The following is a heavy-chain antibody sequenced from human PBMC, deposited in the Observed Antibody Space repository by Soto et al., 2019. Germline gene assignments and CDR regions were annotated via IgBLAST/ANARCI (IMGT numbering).Heavy chain of an antibody. J-gene: IGHJ6*02. CDR3: ARDSSGLAPGGYYYYYYGMDV. CDR2: ISSSSSTI. Sequence: HPWGSLRLSCAASGFTFSSYSMNWVRQAPGKGLEWVSYISSSSSTIYYADSVKGRFTISRDNAKNSLYLQMNSLRDEDTAVYYCARDSSGLAPGGYYYYYYGMDVWGQGTTVTVSS. V-gene: IGHV3-48*02. D-gene: IGHD3-22*01. CDR1: GFTFSSYS.